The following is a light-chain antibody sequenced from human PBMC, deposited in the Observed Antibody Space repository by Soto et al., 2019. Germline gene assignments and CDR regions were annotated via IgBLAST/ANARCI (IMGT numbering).Light chain of an antibody. V-gene: IGLV2-14*01. CDR1: WSDVGGFDY. CDR2: EVT. Sequence: QSVLTQPASLSGSPGQSITISCTGTWSDVGGFDYVSWYQQYPGKAPKLIIYEVTDRPSGVSTRFSGSKSGNTASLTISGLQAEDEADYYCISYSNSGTHVVLGGGTKVTVL. CDR3: ISYSNSGTHVV. J-gene: IGLJ2*01.